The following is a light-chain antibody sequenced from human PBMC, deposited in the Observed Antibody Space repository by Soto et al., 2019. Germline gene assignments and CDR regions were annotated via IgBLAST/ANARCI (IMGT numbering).Light chain of an antibody. CDR2: NTN. CDR3: VLYVPSGIWV. CDR1: SGSVSTSYY. J-gene: IGLJ3*02. V-gene: IGLV8-61*01. Sequence: QTVVTQEPSFSVSPGRTVTLTCGLSSGSVSTSYYPSWYQQTPGQAPRTLIYNTNIRSSGVPDRFSGSILGNKAALTITGAQADDESIYYCVLYVPSGIWVFGGGTKLTVL.